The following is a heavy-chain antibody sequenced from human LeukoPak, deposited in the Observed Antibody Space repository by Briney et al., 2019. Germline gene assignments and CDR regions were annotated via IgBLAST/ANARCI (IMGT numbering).Heavy chain of an antibody. CDR3: TSLVRHIDY. D-gene: IGHD6-13*01. J-gene: IGHJ4*02. CDR2: IYSGGRT. V-gene: IGHV3-66*01. Sequence: GSLRLSCAAYGFTVSSTYMGWVRQAPGKGLEWVSVIYSGGRTYYADSVKGRFTISRDNSKNTLYLQMNSLRAEDTAVYYCTSLVRHIDYWGQGTLVTVSS. CDR1: GFTVSSTY.